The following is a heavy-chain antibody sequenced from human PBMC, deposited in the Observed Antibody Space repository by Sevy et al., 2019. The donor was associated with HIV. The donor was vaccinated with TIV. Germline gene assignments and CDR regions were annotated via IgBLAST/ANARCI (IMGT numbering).Heavy chain of an antibody. D-gene: IGHD3-10*01. CDR3: ARPGSSWFEFDS. CDR1: GFTFSRYN. CDR2: IGSTGPTI. Sequence: GSLRLSCVASGFTFSRYNMNWVRQAPGKGLEWVSNIGSTGPTIYYADSVKGRFTISRDNAKNSLYLQMNSLREEDTAVYYCARPGSSWFEFDSWGQGTLVTVSS. V-gene: IGHV3-48*02. J-gene: IGHJ1*01.